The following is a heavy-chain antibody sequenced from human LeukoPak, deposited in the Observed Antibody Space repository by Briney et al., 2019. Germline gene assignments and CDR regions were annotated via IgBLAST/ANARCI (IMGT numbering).Heavy chain of an antibody. J-gene: IGHJ4*02. V-gene: IGHV3-7*01. CDR1: GFTFSSYW. CDR3: ARELAGHYYGSGSSLDY. Sequence: PGGSLRLSCAPSGFTFSSYWMSWVRQAPGKGLEWVANTNQDGSEKYYVDSVKGRFTISRDNAKKSLDLQMNSLRAEDTAVYYCARELAGHYYGSGSSLDYWGQGTLVTVSS. CDR2: TNQDGSEK. D-gene: IGHD3-10*01.